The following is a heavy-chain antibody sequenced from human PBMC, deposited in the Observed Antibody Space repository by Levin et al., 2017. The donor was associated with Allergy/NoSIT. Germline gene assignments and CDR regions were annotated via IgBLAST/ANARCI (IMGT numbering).Heavy chain of an antibody. J-gene: IGHJ4*02. CDR2: ISGSGSST. D-gene: IGHD3-22*01. CDR1: GFTFSNYA. CDR3: AKDGETHDSSGDYRYYYFDY. Sequence: GGSLRLSCASSGFTFSNYAMNWVRQAPGKGLEWVSDISGSGSSTDYADSVKGRFTISRDNSKNTLYLQMNSLRAEDTAVYYCAKDGETHDSSGDYRYYYFDYWGQGTLVTVSS. V-gene: IGHV3-23*01.